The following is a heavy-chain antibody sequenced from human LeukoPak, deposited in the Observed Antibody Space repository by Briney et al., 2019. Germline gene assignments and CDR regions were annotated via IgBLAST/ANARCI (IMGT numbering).Heavy chain of an antibody. Sequence: PGGSLRLSCAASGFTFSSYWMHWVRHAPGKGLVWFSRFIVDGHSARYADSVKGRFTISRDNAKNTLYLQVNSLRAEDTAVYYCARVDGYYFDYWGQGTLVAVSS. D-gene: IGHD5-24*01. J-gene: IGHJ4*02. CDR2: FIVDGHSA. CDR1: GFTFSSYW. CDR3: ARVDGYYFDY. V-gene: IGHV3-74*01.